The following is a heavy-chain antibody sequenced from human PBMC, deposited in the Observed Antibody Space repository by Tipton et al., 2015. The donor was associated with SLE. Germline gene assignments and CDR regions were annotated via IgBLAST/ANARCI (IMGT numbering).Heavy chain of an antibody. CDR2: INHSGST. J-gene: IGHJ4*02. Sequence: TLSLTCAVYGGSFSGYYWSWIRQPPGKGLEWIGEINHSGSTNYNPSLKSRVTISVDTSKNQFSLKLSSVTAADTAVYYCAREGRRKQLALDYWGQGTLVTVSS. CDR3: AREGRRKQLALDY. V-gene: IGHV4-34*01. CDR1: GGSFSGYY. D-gene: IGHD6-6*01.